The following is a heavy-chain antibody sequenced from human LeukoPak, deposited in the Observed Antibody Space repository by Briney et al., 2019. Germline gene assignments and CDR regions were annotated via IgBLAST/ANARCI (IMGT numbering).Heavy chain of an antibody. CDR3: ARHKGPYFDYVWGNYNNGGATTFDY. V-gene: IGHV4-39*01. CDR1: GGSIISSSYY. CDR2: SSYSGST. D-gene: IGHD3-16*01. Sequence: PSETLSLTCTVSGGSIISSSYYWGWIRQSLGKGLEWLGSSSYSGSTYYNPSLQSRVTISVDTSKNQFSLKLTSVTAADTAVYYCARHKGPYFDYVWGNYNNGGATTFDYWGQGTLVTVSS. J-gene: IGHJ4*02.